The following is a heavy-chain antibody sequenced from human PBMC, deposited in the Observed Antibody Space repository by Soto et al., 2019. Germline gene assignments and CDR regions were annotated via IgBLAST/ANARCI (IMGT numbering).Heavy chain of an antibody. CDR2: ISSSSSTI. D-gene: IGHD3-3*01. V-gene: IGHV3-48*01. CDR3: AREYYDFWSGLRIVPGGYYFDY. J-gene: IGHJ4*02. Sequence: GGSLRLSCAASGFTFSSYSMNWVRQAPGKGLEWVSYISSSSSTIYYADSVKGRFTISRDNAKNSLYLQMNSLRAEDTAVYYCAREYYDFWSGLRIVPGGYYFDYWGQGTLVTVSS. CDR1: GFTFSSYS.